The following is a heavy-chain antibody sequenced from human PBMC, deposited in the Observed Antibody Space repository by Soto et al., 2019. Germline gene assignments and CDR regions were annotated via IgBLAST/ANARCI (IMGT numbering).Heavy chain of an antibody. CDR1: GGTFSSYA. CDR3: ARWVPYRDSSY. Sequence: QVQLVQSGAEVKKPGSSVKVSCKASGGTFSSYAISWVRQAPGQGLEWMGGIIPIFGTANYAQEFQGRVTLPADEPTSRSDMELRSLLSADTAVYYCARWVPYRDSSYWGQGTLVTVSS. V-gene: IGHV1-69*12. CDR2: IIPIFGTA. J-gene: IGHJ4*02. D-gene: IGHD4-17*01.